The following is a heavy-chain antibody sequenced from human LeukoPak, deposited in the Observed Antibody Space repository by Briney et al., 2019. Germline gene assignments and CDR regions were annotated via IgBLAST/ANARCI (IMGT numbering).Heavy chain of an antibody. Sequence: PGGSLRLSCAASGFTFSSYEMNWVRQAPGKGLEWVSYISSSGSTIYYADSVKGRFTISRDNAKNSLYLQMNSLRAEDTAVYYCARSGRWSDDVFYYYYYMDVWGKGTTVTVSS. CDR1: GFTFSSYE. J-gene: IGHJ6*03. D-gene: IGHD3-9*01. CDR2: ISSSGSTI. CDR3: ARSGRWSDDVFYYYYYMDV. V-gene: IGHV3-48*03.